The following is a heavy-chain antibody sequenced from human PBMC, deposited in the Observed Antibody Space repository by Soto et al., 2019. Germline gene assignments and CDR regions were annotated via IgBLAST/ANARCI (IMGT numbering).Heavy chain of an antibody. J-gene: IGHJ4*02. CDR3: AKDRSLNRYYFDY. D-gene: IGHD3-16*02. Sequence: QVQLVESGGGVVQPGKSLRLSCAASGFIFSRYGMHWVRQAPGKGLEWVAFLSHDGSVYYYADSVKGRFTISRDNSKNTLFLRVNSLRAEDTALYYCAKDRSLNRYYFDYWGQGTLVTVSS. V-gene: IGHV3-30*18. CDR1: GFIFSRYG. CDR2: LSHDGSVY.